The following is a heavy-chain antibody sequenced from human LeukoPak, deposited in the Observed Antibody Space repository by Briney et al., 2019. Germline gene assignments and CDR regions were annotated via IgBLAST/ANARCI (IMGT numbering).Heavy chain of an antibody. CDR3: ARGLYYGSGSYYLDY. CDR1: GGSISSYY. V-gene: IGHV4-59*01. J-gene: IGHJ4*02. Sequence: PLETLSLTCTVPGGSISSYYWSWIRQPPVKGLEWVGHIYYSWSTNYNPSLKSRVTISVDTSKNQFSLKLSSVTAADTAVYYCARGLYYGSGSYYLDYWGQGTLVTVSS. CDR2: IYYSWST. D-gene: IGHD3-10*01.